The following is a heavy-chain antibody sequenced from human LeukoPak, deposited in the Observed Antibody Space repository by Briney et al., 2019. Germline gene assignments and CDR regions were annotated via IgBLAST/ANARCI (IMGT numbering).Heavy chain of an antibody. CDR2: IISSSSYI. Sequence: PAGTLRLSCAASGFTFSSYNRSCWRQPPAKRLLWGSAIISSSSYIYYTHSLKSRFTISIDNSKNSLSLQMNTLRAEDTAVYYRGRGVRDMSFGEAGEAFDIWGEGRMVAVSS. J-gene: IGHJ3*02. D-gene: IGHD3/OR15-3a*01. CDR3: GRGVRDMSFGEAGEAFDI. CDR1: GFTFSSYN. V-gene: IGHV3-21*04.